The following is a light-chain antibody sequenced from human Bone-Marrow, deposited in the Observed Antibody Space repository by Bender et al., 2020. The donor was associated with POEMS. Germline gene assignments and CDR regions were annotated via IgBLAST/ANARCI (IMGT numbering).Light chain of an antibody. Sequence: QSALTQPPSASGSPGQSVTISCTGTSSDVGFYNYVSWYQHHPDKAPKLIIYEVVKRPSGIPDRFSGSKSGTSATLDITGLQTGDEADYYCGTWDTSLTAGVFGGGTKLTV. CDR2: EVV. V-gene: IGLV2-8*01. CDR1: SSDVGFYNY. J-gene: IGLJ3*02. CDR3: GTWDTSLTAGV.